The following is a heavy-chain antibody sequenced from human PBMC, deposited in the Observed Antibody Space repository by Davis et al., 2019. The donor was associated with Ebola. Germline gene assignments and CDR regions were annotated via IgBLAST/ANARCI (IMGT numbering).Heavy chain of an antibody. V-gene: IGHV3-48*02. Sequence: GGSLRLSCIASGFTFSRYDMNWVRQAPGKGLEWVSYISSGRTTVKYADSVKGRFTISRDNVKNLLFLQMNSLRDEDSAVYYCARSLGDIVLVPAALVPDYWGQGTLVTVSS. CDR1: GFTFSRYD. D-gene: IGHD2-2*01. CDR3: ARSLGDIVLVPAALVPDY. J-gene: IGHJ4*02. CDR2: ISSGRTTV.